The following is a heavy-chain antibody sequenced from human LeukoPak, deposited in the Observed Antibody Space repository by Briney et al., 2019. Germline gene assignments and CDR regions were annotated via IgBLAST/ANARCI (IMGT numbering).Heavy chain of an antibody. Sequence: ASVKVSCKASGYTFSRYGISWVRQAPGQGLEWMGWISAYNGNKNNAQRLQGRVSMTTDTPTSTAYKELRSLRYDDTAVYYCARVSLYYYDSSGYSPHGAYYFDYWGQGTLVTVSS. J-gene: IGHJ4*02. CDR2: ISAYNGNK. CDR1: GYTFSRYG. D-gene: IGHD3-22*01. CDR3: ARVSLYYYDSSGYSPHGAYYFDY. V-gene: IGHV1-18*01.